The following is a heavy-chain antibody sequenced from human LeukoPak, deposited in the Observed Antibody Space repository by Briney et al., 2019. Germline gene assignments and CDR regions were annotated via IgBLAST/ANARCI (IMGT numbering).Heavy chain of an antibody. CDR2: ISYDGSNK. V-gene: IGHV3-30*18. CDR1: GFTFSSYG. J-gene: IGHJ4*02. D-gene: IGHD6-19*01. CDR3: AKGHSSGWYYFDY. Sequence: PGGSLRLSCAASGFTFSSYGMHWVRQAPGKGLGWVAVISYDGSNKYYADSVKGRFTISRDNSKNTLYLQMNSLRAEDTAVYYCAKGHSSGWYYFDYWGQGTLVTASS.